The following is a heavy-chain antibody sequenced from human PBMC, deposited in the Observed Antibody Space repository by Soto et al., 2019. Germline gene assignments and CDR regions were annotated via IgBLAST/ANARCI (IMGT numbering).Heavy chain of an antibody. Sequence: SLRLSCAASGFTFSSDAMSWVRQAPGKGLEWVSAISGSGGSTYYADSVKGRFTISRDNSKNTLYLQMNSLRAEDTAVYYCAKDPRGYCSSTSCYVDYWGQGTLLTVSS. J-gene: IGHJ4*02. CDR1: GFTFSSDA. CDR3: AKDPRGYCSSTSCYVDY. CDR2: ISGSGGST. D-gene: IGHD2-2*01. V-gene: IGHV3-23*01.